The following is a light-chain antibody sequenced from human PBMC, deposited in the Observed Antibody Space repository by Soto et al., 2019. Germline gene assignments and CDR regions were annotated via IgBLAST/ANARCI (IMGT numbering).Light chain of an antibody. CDR1: QGICTY. CDR3: QQYTRYSPT. CDR2: GAS. J-gene: IGKJ5*01. Sequence: DVGLTQSPSSLSASVGDTVTISCRASQGICTYLAWYQHKPGKAPTLLIFGASSLHSGVPPRFGGSGSGSEFTLTISSLQPDDFATYYCQQYTRYSPTFGQGTRV. V-gene: IGKV1-5*01.